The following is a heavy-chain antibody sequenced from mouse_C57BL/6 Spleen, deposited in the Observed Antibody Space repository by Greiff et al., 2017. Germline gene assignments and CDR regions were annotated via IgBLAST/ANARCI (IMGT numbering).Heavy chain of an antibody. J-gene: IGHJ4*01. Sequence: VKLQESGAELVRPGASVTLSCKASGYTFTDYEMHWVKQTPVHGLEWIGAIDPETGGTAYNQKFKGKAILTADKSSSTAYMELRSLTSEDSAVYYCTVMVTTGYYARDYWGQGTSVTVSS. D-gene: IGHD2-2*01. CDR1: GYTFTDYE. V-gene: IGHV1-15*01. CDR2: IDPETGGT. CDR3: TVMVTTGYYARDY.